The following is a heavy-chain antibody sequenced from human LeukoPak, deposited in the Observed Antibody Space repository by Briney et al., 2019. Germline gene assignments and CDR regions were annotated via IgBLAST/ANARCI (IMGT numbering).Heavy chain of an antibody. Sequence: SGPTLVNPTHTRTLTYSFFGFLLKTSAMGVGWIRLPPEKALEWLALLYWDDYKRYSPSLKTRLTITKDNSKNQVVLTMPNMDPVDTATYYCAHSRRWLHNPLMGDFDYWGQGTLASVSS. CDR3: AHSRRWLHNPLMGDFDY. J-gene: IGHJ4*02. CDR1: GFLLKTSAMG. D-gene: IGHD5-24*01. CDR2: LYWDDYK. V-gene: IGHV2-5*02.